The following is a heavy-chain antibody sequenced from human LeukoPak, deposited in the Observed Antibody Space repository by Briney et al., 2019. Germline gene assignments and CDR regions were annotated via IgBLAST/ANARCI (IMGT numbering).Heavy chain of an antibody. CDR2: IRYDGSNK. CDR3: AKWVVSAY. CDR1: RFTFSSYG. D-gene: IGHD5/OR15-5a*01. J-gene: IGHJ4*02. Sequence: GGSLRLSCTASRFTFSSYGMHWVRQAPGKGLEGVAFIRYDGSNKYYADSVKGRFTISRDNSKNTLYLQMNSLRAEDTAVYYCAKWVVSAYWGQGTLVTVSS. V-gene: IGHV3-30*02.